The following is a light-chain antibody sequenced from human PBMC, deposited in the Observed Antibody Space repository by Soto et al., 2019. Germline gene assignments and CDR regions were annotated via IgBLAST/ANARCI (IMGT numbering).Light chain of an antibody. CDR3: QQYYSTPPYT. CDR1: QSVSYSSNNKNY. J-gene: IGKJ2*01. Sequence: DIVMTQSPDSLAVSLGERATINCKSSQSVSYSSNNKNYLAWYQQKPGQPPKLLIYWASTRESGVPDRFSGSGSGTDFTLTISSLQAEDVAVYSCQQYYSTPPYTFGQGTKLEIK. V-gene: IGKV4-1*01. CDR2: WAS.